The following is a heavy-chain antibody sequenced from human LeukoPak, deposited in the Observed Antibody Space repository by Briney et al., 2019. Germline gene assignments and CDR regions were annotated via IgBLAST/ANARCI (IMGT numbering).Heavy chain of an antibody. CDR2: ISSISSTI. CDR1: GFTFSDYY. Sequence: GGSLRLSCVASGFTFSDYYMSWIRQAPGKGLEWVSSISSISSTIFYADSVKGRFTISRDNAKNSLYLQMNSLGPEDTAVYYCARDPYSGNYGNYYYYYMDVWGKGTTVTISS. CDR3: ARDPYSGNYGNYYYYYMDV. D-gene: IGHD1-26*01. J-gene: IGHJ6*03. V-gene: IGHV3-11*04.